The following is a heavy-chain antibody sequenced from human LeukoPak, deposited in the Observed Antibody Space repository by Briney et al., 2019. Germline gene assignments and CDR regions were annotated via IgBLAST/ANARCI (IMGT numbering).Heavy chain of an antibody. D-gene: IGHD5-12*01. V-gene: IGHV1-24*01. J-gene: IGHJ4*02. CDR1: GYTFTRNG. CDR2: FDPEDGET. Sequence: ASVKVSCKASGYTFTRNGIGWVRQAPGQGLEWMGGFDPEDGETIYAQKFQGRVTMTEDTSTDTAYMELSSLRSEDTAVYYCATAHVAMAHYWGQGTLVTVSS. CDR3: ATAHVAMAHY.